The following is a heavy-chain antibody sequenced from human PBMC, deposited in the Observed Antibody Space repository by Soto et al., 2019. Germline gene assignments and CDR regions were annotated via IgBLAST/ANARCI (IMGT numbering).Heavy chain of an antibody. V-gene: IGHV4-59*01. CDR1: GGSISSYY. J-gene: IGHJ5*02. D-gene: IGHD3-10*01. CDR2: IYYSGST. Sequence: QVQLQESGPGLVKPSETLSLTCTVSGGSISSYYWSWIRQPPGKGLEWIGYIYYSGSTHYNPSLNSRFTLSVPTSKHQFSLKLSSLTAADTAVYYCARLRRLRGVRFAPWGQGTLVTVSS. CDR3: ARLRRLRGVRFAP.